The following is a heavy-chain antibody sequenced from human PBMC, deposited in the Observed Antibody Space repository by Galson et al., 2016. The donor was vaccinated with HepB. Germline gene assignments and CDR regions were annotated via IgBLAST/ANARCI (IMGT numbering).Heavy chain of an antibody. CDR1: GFTVSTYY. V-gene: IGHV3-53*01. D-gene: IGHD2-2*01. CDR2: MFYGGTT. J-gene: IGHJ6*03. CDR3: ARTSHRECTGTRCVNFRYYYYYMDV. Sequence: SLRLSCAASGFTVSTYYMNWVRQAPGKGLEWVSGMFYGGTTYYADSVEGRFTISRDDSMNTFYLQVNSLTAEDTAVYFCARTSHRECTGTRCVNFRYYYYYMDVWGKGATVTV.